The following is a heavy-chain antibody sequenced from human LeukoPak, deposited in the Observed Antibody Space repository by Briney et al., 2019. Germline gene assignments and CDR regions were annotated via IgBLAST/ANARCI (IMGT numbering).Heavy chain of an antibody. CDR2: ISGSGGST. J-gene: IGHJ4*02. CDR3: AKDGVGYYGSGSYTN. CDR1: GFTFSSYA. D-gene: IGHD3-10*01. Sequence: PGGSLRLSCAASGFTFSSYAMSWVRQAPGKGLEWVSAISGSGGSTYYADSVKGRFTISRDNSKNTPYLQMNSLRAEDTAVYYCAKDGVGYYGSGSYTNWGQGTLVTVSS. V-gene: IGHV3-23*01.